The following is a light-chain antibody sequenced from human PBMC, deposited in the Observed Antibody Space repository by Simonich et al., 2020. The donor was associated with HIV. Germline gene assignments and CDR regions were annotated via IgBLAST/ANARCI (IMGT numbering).Light chain of an antibody. V-gene: IGLV8-61*01. Sequence: QTVVTQEPSFSVSPGGTVTLTCGFRSGSVSTSYYPSWYQQTPGQAPRTLIYNTNTRSSGVPDRFSGSILGNKAALTITGAQADDESDYYCVLYMGSGIWVFGGGTKLTVL. J-gene: IGLJ3*02. CDR3: VLYMGSGIWV. CDR1: SGSVSTSYY. CDR2: NTN.